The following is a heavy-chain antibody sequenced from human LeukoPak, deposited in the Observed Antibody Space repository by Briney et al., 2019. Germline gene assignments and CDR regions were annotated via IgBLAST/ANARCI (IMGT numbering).Heavy chain of an antibody. Sequence: ASVKVSCKASGYTFTDYYIHWLRQAPGQGLEYMGWITPNSGGTNSAQEFQGRVTMTRDTSISTAHMELSRLTSDDTAVYYCARGNSDGSGYWGQGTLVTVSS. J-gene: IGHJ4*02. CDR3: ARGNSDGSGY. V-gene: IGHV1-2*02. CDR1: GYTFTDYY. CDR2: ITPNSGGT. D-gene: IGHD5-24*01.